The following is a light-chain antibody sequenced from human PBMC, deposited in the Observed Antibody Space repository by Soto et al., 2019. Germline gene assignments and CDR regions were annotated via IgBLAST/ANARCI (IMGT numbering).Light chain of an antibody. J-gene: IGKJ2*01. CDR2: GES. Sequence: IVMTQSPATLSASPGERVTLSCRASETVRTNLAWFQQKPGQTPRLLIFGESTRATGIPTSFTGSGSETEFTLTIGSLQSEDRAVYYCQQYYNWPPYTFGQGTKLEIK. CDR1: ETVRTN. CDR3: QQYYNWPPYT. V-gene: IGKV3-15*01.